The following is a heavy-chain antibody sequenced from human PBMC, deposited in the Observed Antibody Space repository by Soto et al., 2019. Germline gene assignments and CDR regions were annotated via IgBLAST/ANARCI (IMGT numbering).Heavy chain of an antibody. CDR1: GYTFTSYY. CDR2: INPSGGST. V-gene: IGHV1-46*01. D-gene: IGHD2-15*01. Sequence: ASVKVSCKASGYTFTSYYMHWVRQAPGQGLEWMGIINPSGGSTSYAQKFQGRVTMTTDTSTSTVYMELSSLRSDDTAVYYCAREVVVVAAIDDAFDIWGQGTMVTVSS. CDR3: AREVVVVAAIDDAFDI. J-gene: IGHJ3*02.